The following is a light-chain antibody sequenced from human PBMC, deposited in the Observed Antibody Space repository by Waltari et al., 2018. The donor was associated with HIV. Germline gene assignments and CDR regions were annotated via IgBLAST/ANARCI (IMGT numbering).Light chain of an antibody. V-gene: IGLV1-47*01. J-gene: IGLJ2*01. CDR2: RNH. CDR3: ATWDDSLSGVL. CDR1: SSNIGSHY. Sequence: SVLTQPPSASGTPGQRVTIPCSGSSSNIGSHYVFCYQQLPGTAPKLLMHRNHQRPSGVPDRFSDSTSGTSASLAISGLRSEDEADYYCATWDDSLSGVLFGGGTKLTVL.